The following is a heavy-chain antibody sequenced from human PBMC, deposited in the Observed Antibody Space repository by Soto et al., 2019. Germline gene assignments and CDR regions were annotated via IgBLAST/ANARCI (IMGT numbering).Heavy chain of an antibody. CDR1: GFIFSTTD. Sequence: GSLRLSCEASGFIFSTTDMSWVRQAPGKGLEWVSTIYGDGRTTYYADSVRGRFSISRDNSKNMVYLQMDSLRVDDTAIYYCVKNSGWFNSWGQGSLVTVSS. CDR3: VKNSGWFNS. D-gene: IGHD3-10*01. J-gene: IGHJ5*01. CDR2: IYGDGRTT. V-gene: IGHV3-23*01.